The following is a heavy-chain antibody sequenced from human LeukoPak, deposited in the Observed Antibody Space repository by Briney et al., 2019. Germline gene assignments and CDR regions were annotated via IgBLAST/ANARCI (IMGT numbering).Heavy chain of an antibody. V-gene: IGHV4-59*01. J-gene: IGHJ6*01. D-gene: IGHD3-16*01. CDR2: IYDSGST. Sequence: SETLSLTCTVSGGSISSYYWSWIRQPPGKGLEWIGYIYDSGSTNYNPSLKSRVTISVDTSKNQFSLKLSSVTAADTAVYYCARWGASGWGSYYYGMDVWGQGTTVTVSS. CDR3: ARWGASGWGSYYYGMDV. CDR1: GGSISSYY.